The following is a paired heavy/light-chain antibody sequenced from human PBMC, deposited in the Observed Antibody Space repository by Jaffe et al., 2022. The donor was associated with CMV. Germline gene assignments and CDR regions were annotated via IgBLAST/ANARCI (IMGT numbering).Heavy chain of an antibody. CDR3: ARGLFRVIAAAGSNWFDP. Sequence: QVQLVQSGAEVKKPGASVKVSCKASGYTFTSYAMHWVRQAPGQRLEWMGWINAGNGNTKYSQKFQGRVTITRDTSASTAYMELSSLRSEDTAVYYCARGLFRVIAAAGSNWFDPWGQGTLVTVSS. CDR1: GYTFTSYA. V-gene: IGHV1-3*01. CDR2: INAGNGNT. D-gene: IGHD6-13*01. J-gene: IGHJ5*02.
Light chain of an antibody. Sequence: EIVLTQSPATLSLSPGERATLSCRASQSVSSYLAWYQQKPGQAPRLLIYDASNRATGIPARFSGSGSGTDFTLTISSLEPEDFAVYYCQQRSNWPRWTFGQGTKVEIK. CDR1: QSVSSY. CDR3: QQRSNWPRWT. J-gene: IGKJ1*01. CDR2: DAS. V-gene: IGKV3-11*01.